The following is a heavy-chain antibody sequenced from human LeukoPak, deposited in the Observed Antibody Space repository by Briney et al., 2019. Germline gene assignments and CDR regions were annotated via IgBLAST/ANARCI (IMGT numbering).Heavy chain of an antibody. CDR3: AKAEGYDILTGLDY. J-gene: IGHJ4*02. CDR1: GFTFSSYA. D-gene: IGHD3-9*01. Sequence: GGSLRLSCATSGFTFSSYAMSWVRQAPGKGLEWVSGIGASGGSTYYADSVKGRSTISRDNSENTLYLQMNSLRTEDTAVYYCAKAEGYDILTGLDYWGQGTLVTVSS. V-gene: IGHV3-23*01. CDR2: IGASGGST.